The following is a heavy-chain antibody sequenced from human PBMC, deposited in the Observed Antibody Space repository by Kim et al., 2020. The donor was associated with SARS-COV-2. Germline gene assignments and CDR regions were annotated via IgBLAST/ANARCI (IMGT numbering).Heavy chain of an antibody. CDR2: ISYDGSNK. J-gene: IGHJ3*02. D-gene: IGHD3-10*01. CDR3: ARGPDVLLWFGELYDAFDI. V-gene: IGHV3-30-3*01. CDR1: GFTFSSYA. Sequence: GGSLRLSCAASGFTFSSYAMHWVRQAPGKGLEWVAVISYDGSNKYYADSVKGRFTISRDNSKNTLYLQMNSLRAEDTAVYYCARGPDVLLWFGELYDAFDIWGQGTMVTVSS.